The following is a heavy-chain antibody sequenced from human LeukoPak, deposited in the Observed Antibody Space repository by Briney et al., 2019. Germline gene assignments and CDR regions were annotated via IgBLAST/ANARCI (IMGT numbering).Heavy chain of an antibody. D-gene: IGHD2-15*01. CDR3: GRRGGGHGGFDY. CDR2: ISYDGSNK. V-gene: IGHV3-30*04. Sequence: PGRSLRLSCAASGFTFSSYAMHWVRQAPGRGLEWVAVISYDGSNKYYADSVKGRFTISRDNSKNTLYLQMNSLRAEDTAVYYCGRRGGGHGGFDYWGQGTLVTVSS. J-gene: IGHJ4*02. CDR1: GFTFSSYA.